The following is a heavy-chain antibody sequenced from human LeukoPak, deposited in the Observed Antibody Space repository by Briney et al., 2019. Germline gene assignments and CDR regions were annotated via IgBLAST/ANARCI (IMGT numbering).Heavy chain of an antibody. J-gene: IGHJ5*02. CDR1: GFTFSSYG. Sequence: PGGSLRLSCAASGFTFSSYGMSWVRQAPGKGLEWVSAISGSGGSTYYADSVKGRFTISRDNSKNTLYLQMNSLRAEDTAVYYCAKMPSGDEPYNWFDPWGQGTLVTVSS. CDR3: AKMPSGDEPYNWFDP. CDR2: ISGSGGST. D-gene: IGHD5-24*01. V-gene: IGHV3-23*01.